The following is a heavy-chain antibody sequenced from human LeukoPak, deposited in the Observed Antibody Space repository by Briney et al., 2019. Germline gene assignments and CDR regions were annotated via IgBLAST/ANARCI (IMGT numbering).Heavy chain of an antibody. CDR1: GGTFSSYA. CDR3: ARITGGDTAMVREG. D-gene: IGHD5-18*01. V-gene: IGHV1-69*04. CDR2: IIPILGIA. J-gene: IGHJ4*02. Sequence: SVKVSCKASGGTFSSYAISWVRQAPGQGLEWMGRIIPILGIANYAQKFQGRVTITAVKSTSTAYMELSSLRSEDTAVYYCARITGGDTAMVREGWGQGTLVTVSS.